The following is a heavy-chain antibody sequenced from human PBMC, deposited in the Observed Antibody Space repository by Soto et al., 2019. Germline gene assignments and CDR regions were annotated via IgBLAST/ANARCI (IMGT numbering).Heavy chain of an antibody. D-gene: IGHD3-10*01. CDR1: GASISSGGYY. J-gene: IGHJ4*02. Sequence: SETLSLTCYVSGASISSGGYYWSWIRQHPGKGLEWIGYIYYTGSTSYNPSLKSRVSISVDMSTREFSLKLSSVTGADTAVYYCGGIYCSRSYHHSQLSHLYYWGQGTLV. CDR2: IYYTGST. V-gene: IGHV4-31*03. CDR3: GGIYCSRSYHHSQLSHLYY.